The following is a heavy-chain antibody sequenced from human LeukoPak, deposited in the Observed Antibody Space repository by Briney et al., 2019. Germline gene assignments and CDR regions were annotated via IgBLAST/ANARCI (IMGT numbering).Heavy chain of an antibody. CDR1: GYTFTSYG. CDR2: ISAYNGNT. V-gene: IGHV1-18*01. J-gene: IGHJ5*02. Sequence: ASVKVSCRASGYTFTSYGISWVRQAPGQGLEWMGWISAYNGNTNYAQKLQGRVTMTTDTSTSTAYMELRSLRSDDTAVYYCVRDQGSRQWPGDYNWFDPWGQGTLVTVSS. CDR3: VRDQGSRQWPGDYNWFDP. D-gene: IGHD6-19*01.